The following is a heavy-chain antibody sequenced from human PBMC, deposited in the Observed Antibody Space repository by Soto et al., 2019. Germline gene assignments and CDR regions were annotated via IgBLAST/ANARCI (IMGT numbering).Heavy chain of an antibody. Sequence: ASVKVSCKASGYTFTTYYMYWVRQAPGQGLEWMGIINPSGGSTSFAQKFQGRVTMTRDTSKNQFSLKLSSVTAADTAVYFCARDRSSGWYRDFDNWGQGTLVTVSS. V-gene: IGHV1-46*01. CDR1: GYTFTTYY. D-gene: IGHD6-19*01. J-gene: IGHJ4*02. CDR3: ARDRSSGWYRDFDN. CDR2: INPSGGST.